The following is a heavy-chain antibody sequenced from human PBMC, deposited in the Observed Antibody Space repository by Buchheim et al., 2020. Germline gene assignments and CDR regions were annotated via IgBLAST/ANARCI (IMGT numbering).Heavy chain of an antibody. CDR1: QFTFSSHA. CDR2: MSYDGGST. J-gene: IGHJ5*02. V-gene: IGHV3-30-3*01. Sequence: QVQLVESGGDVVQPGRSLRLSCAASQFTFSSHAMHWVRQAPAKGLEWVAVMSYDGGSTMYAESVKGRFTISRDNSKNTLYLEMNSLRDEDTAVYYCARDSGPRYYYDSSGYYRWGQGTL. CDR3: ARDSGPRYYYDSSGYYR. D-gene: IGHD3-22*01.